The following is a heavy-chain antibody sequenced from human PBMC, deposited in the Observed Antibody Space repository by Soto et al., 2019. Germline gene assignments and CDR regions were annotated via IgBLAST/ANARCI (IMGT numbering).Heavy chain of an antibody. D-gene: IGHD3-10*01. CDR1: GFTFSNYV. J-gene: IGHJ4*02. CDR3: AKEGNRVRGPDY. V-gene: IGHV3-23*01. CDR2: ISGTGGST. Sequence: EVQLLESGGGLVQPGGSLRLFCAAYGFTFSNYVLSWVRQAPGKGLEWVSAISGTGGSTYYADSVKGRFTISRDNSKNTLYVQMNSLRVEDTAVYYCAKEGNRVRGPDYWGQGTLVTVSS.